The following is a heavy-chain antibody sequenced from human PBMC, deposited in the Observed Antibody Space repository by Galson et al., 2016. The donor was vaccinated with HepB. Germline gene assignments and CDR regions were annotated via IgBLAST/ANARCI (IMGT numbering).Heavy chain of an antibody. V-gene: IGHV1-46*01. CDR3: ARGIFDFWRAGYYYYGMDV. D-gene: IGHD3-3*01. CDR1: GYTFTSYY. Sequence: SVKVSCKASGYTFTSYYIHWVRQAPGQGLEWMGIINPSSTSTSYAQMVQGRVTLTRDTSTSTVYMELSSLKSEDTAVYYCARGIFDFWRAGYYYYGMDVWGQGTTVTVSS. J-gene: IGHJ6*02. CDR2: INPSSTST.